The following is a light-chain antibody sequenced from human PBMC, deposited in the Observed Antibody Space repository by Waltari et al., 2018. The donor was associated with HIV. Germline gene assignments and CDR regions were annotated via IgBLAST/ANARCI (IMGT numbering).Light chain of an antibody. Sequence: HSVLTPPASMPGSLGQSITISCLGSSNDVGGLNYVSWYQQSPAKAPRLVIYAVSNRPSGVSGRFSGSKPGSAASLTISGLQPEDEADYYCCSYSSSGTVLVGGGTRLTVL. J-gene: IGLJ2*01. V-gene: IGLV2-14*03. CDR3: CSYSSSGTVL. CDR1: SNDVGGLNY. CDR2: AVS.